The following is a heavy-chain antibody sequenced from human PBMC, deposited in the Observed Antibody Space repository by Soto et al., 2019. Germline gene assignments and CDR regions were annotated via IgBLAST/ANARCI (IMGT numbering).Heavy chain of an antibody. D-gene: IGHD3-3*01. Sequence: GGSLRLSCGASGFTFSSYAMSWVRQAPGKGLEWVSAISGSGGSTYYADSVKGRFTISRDNSKNTLYLQMNSLRAEDTAVYYCAKEPTSTYYDFWSGYYSQYYYMDVWGKGTTVTVSS. CDR2: ISGSGGST. V-gene: IGHV3-23*01. CDR3: AKEPTSTYYDFWSGYYSQYYYMDV. J-gene: IGHJ6*03. CDR1: GFTFSSYA.